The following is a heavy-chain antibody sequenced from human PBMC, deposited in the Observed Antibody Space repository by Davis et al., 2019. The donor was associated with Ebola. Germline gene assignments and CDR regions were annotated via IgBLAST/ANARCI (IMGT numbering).Heavy chain of an antibody. CDR3: VKTRSNWWNDALEI. CDR2: SRNKENRYNT. Sequence: GESLKISCAVSGFPFSSYFMDWVRLTPGKGLEWVGLSRNKENRYNTEYAASVRGRFTISRDDSKESLDLQMNSLRTEDTAVYYCVKTRSNWWNDALEIWGRGTMVIVSS. CDR1: GFPFSSYF. V-gene: IGHV3-72*01. D-gene: IGHD2-8*02. J-gene: IGHJ3*02.